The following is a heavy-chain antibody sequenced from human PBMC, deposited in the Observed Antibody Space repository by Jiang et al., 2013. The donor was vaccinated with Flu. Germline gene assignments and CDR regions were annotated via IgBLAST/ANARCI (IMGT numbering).Heavy chain of an antibody. Sequence: WVRQAPGQRLEWMGWINAGNGNTKYSQKFQGRVTITRDTSASTAYMELSSLRSEDTAVYYCARGSITIFGVVIPEGKFDYWGQGTLVTVSS. V-gene: IGHV1-3*01. D-gene: IGHD3-3*01. CDR2: INAGNGNT. J-gene: IGHJ4*02. CDR3: ARGSITIFGVVIPEGKFDY.